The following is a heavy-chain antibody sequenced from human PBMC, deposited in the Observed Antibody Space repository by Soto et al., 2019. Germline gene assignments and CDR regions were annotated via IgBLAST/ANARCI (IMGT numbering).Heavy chain of an antibody. D-gene: IGHD6-13*01. CDR3: AKENQQLVRDY. J-gene: IGHJ4*02. V-gene: IGHV3-30*18. Sequence: QVQLVESGGGVVRPGRSLRLTCAASGFTFRNYGMHWVLQAPGKGLEWVAVISHDGSDKYYADSMQGRFIISRDNSEKTLFVNMNSLKPDDTAVYYCAKENQQLVRDYWGQGTLVTVSS. CDR1: GFTFRNYG. CDR2: ISHDGSDK.